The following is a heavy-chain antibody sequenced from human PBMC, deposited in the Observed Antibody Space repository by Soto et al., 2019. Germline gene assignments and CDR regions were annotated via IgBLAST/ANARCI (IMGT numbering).Heavy chain of an antibody. J-gene: IGHJ4*03. CDR2: IYPGDSDI. Sequence: GESLKISCKTSGYDFTNYWIARVRQTPGRGLEWMGMIYPGDSDIRYNPSFRGRVTISADKSITSAFVQWGSLKASDSAIYYCARFRAPRRQLISMSFHLWGLGTLVTVSS. CDR3: ARFRAPRRQLISMSFHL. D-gene: IGHD6-13*01. V-gene: IGHV5-51*01. CDR1: GYDFTNYW.